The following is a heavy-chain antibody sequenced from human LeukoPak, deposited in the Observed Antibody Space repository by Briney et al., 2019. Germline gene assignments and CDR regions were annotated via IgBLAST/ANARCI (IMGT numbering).Heavy chain of an antibody. CDR1: GGSFSGYY. D-gene: IGHD3-3*01. CDR3: ARGSDYFDY. J-gene: IGHJ4*02. Sequence: SETLSLTCAVYGGSFSGYYWSWIRQPPGKGLEWIGEIDHSGSTNYNPSLKSRVTISVDTSKNQFSLKLSSVTAADTAVYYCARGSDYFDYWGQGTLVTVSS. CDR2: IDHSGST. V-gene: IGHV4-34*01.